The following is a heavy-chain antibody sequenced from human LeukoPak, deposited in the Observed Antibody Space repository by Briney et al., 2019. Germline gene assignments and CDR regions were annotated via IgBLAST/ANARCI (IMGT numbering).Heavy chain of an antibody. D-gene: IGHD6-19*01. CDR1: GYSFTSYG. CDR2: INAYNGNT. Sequence: GASVKVSCKASGYSFTSYGISWVRQAPGQGLEWMGWINAYNGNTNYAQKLQGRVTMTTDTTTSTAYMELRSLRSDDTAVYYCARDIKYSSGWYGDYYGMDVWGQGTTVTVSS. CDR3: ARDIKYSSGWYGDYYGMDV. V-gene: IGHV1-18*01. J-gene: IGHJ6*02.